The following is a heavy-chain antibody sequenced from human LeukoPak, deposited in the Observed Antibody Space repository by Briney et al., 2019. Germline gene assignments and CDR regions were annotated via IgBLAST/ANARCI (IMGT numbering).Heavy chain of an antibody. CDR1: GGSFSAYY. CDR3: ARGPTISETGYFDY. CDR2: INHRGDT. V-gene: IGHV4-34*01. J-gene: IGHJ4*03. D-gene: IGHD1-1*01. Sequence: SQTLSLTCAVYGGSFSAYYWSWIRQSPGKWLEWIAEINHRGDTNYNPSVKSRVSISVDTSKNQFSLKVTSLTAADTAVYYCARGPTISETGYFDYRGQGTLVTVSS.